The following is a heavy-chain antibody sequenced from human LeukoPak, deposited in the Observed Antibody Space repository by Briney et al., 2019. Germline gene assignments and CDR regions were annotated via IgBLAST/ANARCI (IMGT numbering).Heavy chain of an antibody. Sequence: GESLQISCKGSGYIFTNYWIAWVRQMPGKGLEWMGLIYPDDSDTRYSPSFQGQVTISVDKSISTAYLQWSSLKASDTAMYYCARVGSYTSLRSNWFDSWGQGTLVTVSS. CDR3: ARVGSYTSLRSNWFDS. CDR1: GYIFTNYW. CDR2: IYPDDSDT. V-gene: IGHV5-51*01. D-gene: IGHD3-16*01. J-gene: IGHJ5*01.